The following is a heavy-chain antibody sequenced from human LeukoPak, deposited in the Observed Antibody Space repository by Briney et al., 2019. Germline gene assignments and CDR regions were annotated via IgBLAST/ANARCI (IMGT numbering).Heavy chain of an antibody. CDR1: GFTFSSYA. CDR2: ISGSGGST. D-gene: IGHD3-22*01. V-gene: IGHV3-23*01. CDR3: AKVDSGYLDRRYFDY. J-gene: IGHJ4*02. Sequence: GGSLRLSCAASGFTFSSYAMSWVRQAPGKGLEWVSAISGSGGSTYYADSVKGRFTISRDNSKNTLYLQMNSLRAEDTAVYYCAKVDSGYLDRRYFDYRGQGTLVTVSS.